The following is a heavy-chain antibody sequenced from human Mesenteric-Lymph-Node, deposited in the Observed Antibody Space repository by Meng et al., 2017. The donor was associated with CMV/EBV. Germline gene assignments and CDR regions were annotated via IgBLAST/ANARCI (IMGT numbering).Heavy chain of an antibody. CDR2: VSYSGST. J-gene: IGHJ6*02. CDR3: ARDDVRRIKHNFYSYGLDV. D-gene: IGHD2-21*01. V-gene: IGHV4-59*12. CDR1: GFTFSSYS. Sequence: ESLKISCAASGFTFSSYSMSWVRQSPGKGLEWIGSVSYSGSTQYNPSLATRLTISVDRSNDQFSLRLTSVTASDTAIYYCARDDVRRIKHNFYSYGLDVWGQGTTVTVSS.